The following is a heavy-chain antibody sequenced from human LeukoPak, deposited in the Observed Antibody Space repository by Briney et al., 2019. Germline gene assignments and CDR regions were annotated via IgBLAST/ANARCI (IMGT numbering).Heavy chain of an antibody. Sequence: GALRLPFAGSGFTFWRYALGWVPQAPGKGLGWVPAISGSGGSTYYADSVKGRFTISRDNSKNTLYLQMNSLRAEDTAVYYCAKDGNFWSGYSYWYFDLWGRGTLVTVSS. CDR1: GFTFWRYA. J-gene: IGHJ2*01. D-gene: IGHD3-3*01. CDR3: AKDGNFWSGYSYWYFDL. V-gene: IGHV3-23*01. CDR2: ISGSGGST.